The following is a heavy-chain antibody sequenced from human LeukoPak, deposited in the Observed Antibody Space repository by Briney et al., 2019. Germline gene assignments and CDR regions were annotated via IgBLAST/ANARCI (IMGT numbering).Heavy chain of an antibody. Sequence: GGSLRLSCAASGFTFSSYSMNWVRQAPGKGLEWVSSISSSSSYIYYADSVKGRFTISRDNAKNSLYLQMNSRRAEDTAVYYCARVSIAARHFDYWGQGTLVTVSS. CDR2: ISSSSSYI. D-gene: IGHD6-6*01. J-gene: IGHJ4*02. CDR1: GFTFSSYS. CDR3: ARVSIAARHFDY. V-gene: IGHV3-21*01.